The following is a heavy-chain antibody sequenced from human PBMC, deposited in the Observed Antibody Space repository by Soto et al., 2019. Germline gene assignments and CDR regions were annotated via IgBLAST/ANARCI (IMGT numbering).Heavy chain of an antibody. D-gene: IGHD3-16*02. CDR1: GENFANSW. J-gene: IGHJ4*02. V-gene: IGHV5-10-1*01. CDR3: TTTAPRYYFDS. Sequence: GESLKISCKGSGENFANSWISWVRQMPGKGLEWMGRIDPSDSYTNYSPSFQGQVSMSVDRSISTAYLQWGSLKASDTAIYYCTTTAPRYYFDSWGQGTLVTV. CDR2: IDPSDSYT.